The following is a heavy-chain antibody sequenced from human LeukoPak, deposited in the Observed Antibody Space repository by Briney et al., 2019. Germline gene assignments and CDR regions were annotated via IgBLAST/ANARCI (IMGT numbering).Heavy chain of an antibody. J-gene: IGHJ4*02. V-gene: IGHV4-59*01. Sequence: PSETLSLTCTVSGGSISSYYWSWIRQPPGKGLEWIGYIYYSGSTNYNPSLKSRVTISVDTSKNQFSLKLSSVTAADTAVYYCARTGSIVATDWTVDYWGQGTLVTVSS. CDR2: IYYSGST. CDR1: GGSISSYY. CDR3: ARTGSIVATDWTVDY. D-gene: IGHD5-12*01.